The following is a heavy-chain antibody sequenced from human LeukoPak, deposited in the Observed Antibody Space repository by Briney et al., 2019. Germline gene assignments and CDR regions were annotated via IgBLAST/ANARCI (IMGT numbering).Heavy chain of an antibody. CDR2: ISYDGSNK. V-gene: IGHV3-30*03. CDR3: ARDLGEWGRVDD. J-gene: IGHJ4*02. Sequence: GGSLRLSCAASGFTFSSYGMHWVRQAPGKGLEWVAVISYDGSNKYYADSVKGRFTISRDNSKNTLYLQMNSLRAEDTAVYYCARDLGEWGRVDDWGQGTLVTVSS. D-gene: IGHD3-16*01. CDR1: GFTFSSYG.